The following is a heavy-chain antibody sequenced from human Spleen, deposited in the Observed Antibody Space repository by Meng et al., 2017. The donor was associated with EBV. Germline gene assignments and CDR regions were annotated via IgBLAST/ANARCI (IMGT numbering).Heavy chain of an antibody. D-gene: IGHD2-2*01. V-gene: IGHV4-61*08. CDR2: IYYSGST. CDR3: ARSSHYWYFDL. Sequence: VQLQESGPGLVKPSESLSLTCTVSGGSVSSGDYYWSWIRQPPGKRLEWIGYIYYSGSTNYNPSLKSRVTISVDTSKNQFSLKLSSVTAADTAVYYCARSSHYWYFDLWGRGTLVTVSS. CDR1: GGSVSSGDYY. J-gene: IGHJ2*01.